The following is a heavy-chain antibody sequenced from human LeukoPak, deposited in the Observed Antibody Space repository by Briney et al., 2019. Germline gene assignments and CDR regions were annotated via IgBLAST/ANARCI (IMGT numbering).Heavy chain of an antibody. D-gene: IGHD3-3*01. CDR1: GFTFSSYW. J-gene: IGHJ6*03. Sequence: LPGGSLRLSCAASGFTFSSYWMSWVRQAPGKGLEWVSLISWDGGSTYYADSVKGRFTISRDNSKNSLYLQMHSLRAEDTALYYCAKDSSHYDFWSGYYNGLGDGPRFGSYMDVWGKGTTVTVSS. CDR2: ISWDGGST. V-gene: IGHV3-43D*03. CDR3: AKDSSHYDFWSGYYNGLGDGPRFGSYMDV.